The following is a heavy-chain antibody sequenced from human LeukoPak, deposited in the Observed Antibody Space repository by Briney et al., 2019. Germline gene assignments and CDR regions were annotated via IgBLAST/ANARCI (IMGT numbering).Heavy chain of an antibody. J-gene: IGHJ4*02. CDR3: ARGEDSNCYFFDY. D-gene: IGHD3-22*01. CDR1: GGTFSSYA. CDR2: IIPILSIA. Sequence: GSSVKVSCKASGGTFSSYAISWVRQAPGQGLEWMGMIIPILSIANYAQKFQGRVTITADKSTSTAYMELSSLRSEDAAVYYCARGEDSNCYFFDYWGQGTLVTVSS. V-gene: IGHV1-69*04.